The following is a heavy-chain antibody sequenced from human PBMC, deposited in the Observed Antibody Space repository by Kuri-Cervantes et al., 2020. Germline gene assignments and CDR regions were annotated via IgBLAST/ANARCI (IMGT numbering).Heavy chain of an antibody. D-gene: IGHD5-12*01. CDR1: GASITSGVYY. V-gene: IGHV4-39*01. J-gene: IGHJ4*02. CDR3: ARGRRERWLHKVFDY. Sequence: SETLSLTCTVSGASITSGVYYWGWIRQPPGKGLEWIGTISHSGTTYYNPSLKSRVTISVDTSKNQFSLKLSSVTAADTAVYYCARGRRERWLHKVFDYWGQGTLVTVSS. CDR2: ISHSGTT.